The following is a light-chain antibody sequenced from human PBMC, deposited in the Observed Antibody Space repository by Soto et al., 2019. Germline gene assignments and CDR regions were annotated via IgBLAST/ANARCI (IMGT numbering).Light chain of an antibody. J-gene: IGKJ2*01. Sequence: EIVMTQSPATLSVSPGERATLSCRASQSVSSNLAWYQQKPGQAPRLHMYGASTRATGIPARFIGSGSGTEFPLTISSLQSEDFAFYYCQQYKNWPYTFGQGTKLEIK. V-gene: IGKV3-15*01. CDR3: QQYKNWPYT. CDR1: QSVSSN. CDR2: GAS.